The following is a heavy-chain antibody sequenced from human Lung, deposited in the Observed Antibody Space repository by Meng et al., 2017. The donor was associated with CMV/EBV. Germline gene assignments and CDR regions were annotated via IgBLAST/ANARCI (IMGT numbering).Heavy chain of an antibody. CDR2: IHPGDSET. J-gene: IGHJ4*02. CDR1: GQTFTTYW. Sequence: XVSCKGSGQTFTTYWIAWVRQMPGKGLEWMGVIHPGDSETRYSPSFQGHVTISADMSLSVAYLQWSSLKASDTAIFYCATVGLDQRFDNWGQGTLVTASS. CDR3: ATVGLDQRFDN. V-gene: IGHV5-51*01. D-gene: IGHD1/OR15-1a*01.